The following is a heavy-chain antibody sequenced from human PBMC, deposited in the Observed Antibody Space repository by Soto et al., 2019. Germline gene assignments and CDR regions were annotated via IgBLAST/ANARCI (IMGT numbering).Heavy chain of an antibody. Sequence: PGGSLRLSCAASGFTFSSYAMHWVRQAPGKGLEWVAVISYDGSNKYYADSVKGRFTISRDNSKNTLYLQMNSLRAEDTAVYYCARDQLGYDKNWFDPWGQGTLVTVSS. CDR2: ISYDGSNK. D-gene: IGHD3-9*01. J-gene: IGHJ5*02. V-gene: IGHV3-30-3*01. CDR1: GFTFSSYA. CDR3: ARDQLGYDKNWFDP.